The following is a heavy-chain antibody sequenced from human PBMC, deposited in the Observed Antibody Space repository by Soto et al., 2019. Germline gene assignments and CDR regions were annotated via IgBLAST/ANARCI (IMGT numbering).Heavy chain of an antibody. V-gene: IGHV1-69*05. CDR3: ARGYDSSGYYYYYYGMDV. D-gene: IGHD3-22*01. Sequence: QVQLVQSGAEVKKPGSSVKVSCKASGGTFSSYAISWVRQAPGQGLEWMGGIIPIFGTANYAQKFQGRVTISTDESTSTAYMDLSSLRSGDTAVYYCARGYDSSGYYYYYYGMDVWGQGTTVTVSS. CDR2: IIPIFGTA. J-gene: IGHJ6*02. CDR1: GGTFSSYA.